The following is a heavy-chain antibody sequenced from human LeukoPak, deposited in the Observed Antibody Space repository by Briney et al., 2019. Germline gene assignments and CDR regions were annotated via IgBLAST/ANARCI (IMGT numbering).Heavy chain of an antibody. CDR3: ARGYDSSAYYPFNY. J-gene: IGHJ4*02. Sequence: SETLSLTCAVYGGSFSGYYWSWIRQPPGKGLEWIGEINHSGSTNYNPSLKSRVTISVDTSKNQFSLKLSSVTAADTAVYYCARGYDSSAYYPFNYWGQGTLVTVSS. D-gene: IGHD3-22*01. CDR2: INHSGST. V-gene: IGHV4-34*01. CDR1: GGSFSGYY.